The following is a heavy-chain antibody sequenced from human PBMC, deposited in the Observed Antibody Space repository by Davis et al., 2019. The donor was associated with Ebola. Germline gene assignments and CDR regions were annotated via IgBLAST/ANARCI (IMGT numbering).Heavy chain of an antibody. J-gene: IGHJ5*02. CDR1: GFTFSSYA. Sequence: GGSLRLSCAASGFTFSSYAMSWVRQAPGKGLEWVSAISGSGGSTYYADSVKGRFTISRDNSKNTLYLQMNSLRAEDTAVYYCAKDRRTYDILTGYYMNWFDPWGQGTLVTVSS. D-gene: IGHD3-9*01. CDR3: AKDRRTYDILTGYYMNWFDP. V-gene: IGHV3-23*01. CDR2: ISGSGGST.